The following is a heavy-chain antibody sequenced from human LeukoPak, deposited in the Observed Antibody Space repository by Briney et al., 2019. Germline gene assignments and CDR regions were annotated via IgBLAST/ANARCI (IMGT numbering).Heavy chain of an antibody. D-gene: IGHD3-22*01. Sequence: GGSLRLSCAASGFTFSNYGMHWVRQAPGKGLEWVAVIWYDGSNRYYADSVKGRLTISRDNSKNTLCLQMNSLRAEDTAVYYCARHRDPYYDSAFDIWGQGTMVTVSS. V-gene: IGHV3-33*01. CDR3: ARHRDPYYDSAFDI. J-gene: IGHJ3*02. CDR2: IWYDGSNR. CDR1: GFTFSNYG.